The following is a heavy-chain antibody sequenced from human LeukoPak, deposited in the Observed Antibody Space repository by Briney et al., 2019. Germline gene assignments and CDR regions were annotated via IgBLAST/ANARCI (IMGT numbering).Heavy chain of an antibody. CDR2: ISSSSSYI. CDR1: GFTFSSYS. J-gene: IGHJ4*02. V-gene: IGHV3-21*01. Sequence: GGSLRLSCAASGFTFSSYSTNWVRQAPGKGLEWVSSISSSSSYIYYADSVKGRFTISRDNAKNSLYLQMNSLRAEDTAVYYCARDPRDYDYVWGSYLTYFDYWGQGTLVTVSS. CDR3: ARDPRDYDYVWGSYLTYFDY. D-gene: IGHD3-16*02.